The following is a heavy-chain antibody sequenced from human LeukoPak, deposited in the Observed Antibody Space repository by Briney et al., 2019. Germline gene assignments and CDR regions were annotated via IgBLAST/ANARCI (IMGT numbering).Heavy chain of an antibody. CDR2: IKSKTDGGTP. Sequence: PGGSLRLSCVASGFTFSNACMSWVRQAPGKGLEWVGRIKSKTDGGTPDYAAPVKGRFTISRDDSKNTLYLQMNSLKTEDTAVYYCTGVSRSSWYDYWGQGTLVTVSS. D-gene: IGHD6-13*01. V-gene: IGHV3-15*01. CDR3: TGVSRSSWYDY. CDR1: GFTFSNAC. J-gene: IGHJ4*02.